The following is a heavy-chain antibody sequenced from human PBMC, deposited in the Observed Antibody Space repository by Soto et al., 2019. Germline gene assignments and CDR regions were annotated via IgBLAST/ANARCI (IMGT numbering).Heavy chain of an antibody. CDR1: GYSISSGYY. V-gene: IGHV4-38-2*01. D-gene: IGHD6-19*01. CDR3: AGYSDGWSNDY. J-gene: IGHJ4*02. Sequence: SLTCAVSGYSISSGYYWGWIRQPPGEGLEWIGCTSHSGRTYNNPSLKSRVTISRDTSKNQFPLQLTSVTAADTAVYFCAGYSDGWSNDYWGQGTLVTVSS. CDR2: TSHSGRT.